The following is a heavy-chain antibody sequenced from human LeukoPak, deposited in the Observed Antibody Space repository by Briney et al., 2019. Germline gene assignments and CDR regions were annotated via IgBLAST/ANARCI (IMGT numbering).Heavy chain of an antibody. CDR1: GFTLSSNY. Sequence: GGSLRLSCAASGFTLSSNYMSWVRQAPGKGLEWVSVIYSGGSTYYADSVKGRFTISRDNSKNTLYLQMNSLRAEDTAVYYCAREASYDFWSGNALFDPWGQGTLVTVSS. CDR3: AREASYDFWSGNALFDP. V-gene: IGHV3-53*01. D-gene: IGHD3-3*01. CDR2: IYSGGST. J-gene: IGHJ5*02.